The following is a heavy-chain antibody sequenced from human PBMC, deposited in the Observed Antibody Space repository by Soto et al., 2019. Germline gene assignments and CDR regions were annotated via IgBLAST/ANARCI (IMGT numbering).Heavy chain of an antibody. CDR3: ARGYGSGSYWPLAETVFDY. D-gene: IGHD3-10*01. CDR1: GYTFTSYG. CDR2: ISAYNGNT. J-gene: IGHJ4*02. Sequence: ASVKVSCKASGYTFTSYGISWVRQAPGQGLDWMGWISAYNGNTNYAQKLQGRVTMTTDTSTSTAYMELRSLRSDDTAVYYCARGYGSGSYWPLAETVFDYWGQGTLVTVSS. V-gene: IGHV1-18*01.